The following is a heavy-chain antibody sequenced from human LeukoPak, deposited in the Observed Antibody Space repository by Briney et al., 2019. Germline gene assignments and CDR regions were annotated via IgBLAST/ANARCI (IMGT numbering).Heavy chain of an antibody. D-gene: IGHD4-17*01. J-gene: IGHJ4*02. CDR2: IFPGDSET. CDR1: GSDFINYW. Sequence: SGESLKISCKDSGSDFINYWIGWVRQVPGKGLEWMAVIFPGDSETTYNPSFQGHVSISVDTSTNSAYLGWSSLKASDTAIYYCARQDLGDYGRNYFQSWGQGTLVIVSS. CDR3: ARQDLGDYGRNYFQS. V-gene: IGHV5-51*01.